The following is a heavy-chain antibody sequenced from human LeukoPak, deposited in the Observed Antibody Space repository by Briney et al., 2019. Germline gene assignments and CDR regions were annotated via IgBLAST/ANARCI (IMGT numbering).Heavy chain of an antibody. CDR2: TYYRSTWYN. CDR1: GDSVSGNSVT. Sequence: SQTLSLTCAISGDSVSGNSVTWNWIRQSPSRGLEWLGRTYYRSTWYNDYAVSVRGRITVNPDTSKNQFSLHLDSVTPEDTAVYYCARRLTQYDCFDPWGQGILVTVSS. V-gene: IGHV6-1*01. J-gene: IGHJ5*02. CDR3: ARRLTQYDCFDP. D-gene: IGHD2-2*01.